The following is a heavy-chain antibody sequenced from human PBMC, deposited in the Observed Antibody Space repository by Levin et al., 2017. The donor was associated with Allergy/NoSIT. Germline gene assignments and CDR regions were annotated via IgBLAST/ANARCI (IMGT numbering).Heavy chain of an antibody. V-gene: IGHV3-21*01. CDR3: ARDAYSSSWSEQIYYYYYGMDV. CDR1: GFTFSSYS. Sequence: GGSLRLSCAASGFTFSSYSMNWVRQAPGKGLEWVSSISSSSSYIYYADSVKGRFTISRDNAKNSLYLQMNSLRAEDTAVYYCARDAYSSSWSEQIYYYYYGMDVWGQGTTVTVSS. J-gene: IGHJ6*02. D-gene: IGHD6-13*01. CDR2: ISSSSSYI.